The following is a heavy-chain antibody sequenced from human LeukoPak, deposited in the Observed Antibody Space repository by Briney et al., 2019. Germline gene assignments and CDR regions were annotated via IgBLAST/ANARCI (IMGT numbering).Heavy chain of an antibody. D-gene: IGHD2-15*01. V-gene: IGHV1-8*01. CDR2: VNPNSGHT. CDR3: ARGAPGSSCSGGSCPYIDY. Sequence: VASVKVSCKASGYTFTSYDINWVRQATGQGLEWMGWVNPNSGHTGFAQKFQGRVSMTSNTSISTAYMEVRSLRSEDTAVYYCARGAPGSSCSGGSCPYIDYWGQGTLVSVSS. CDR1: GYTFTSYD. J-gene: IGHJ4*02.